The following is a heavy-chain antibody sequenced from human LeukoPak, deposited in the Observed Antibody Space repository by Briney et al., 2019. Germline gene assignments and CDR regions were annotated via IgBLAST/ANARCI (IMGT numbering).Heavy chain of an antibody. CDR1: GGSISSYY. CDR2: IYYSGST. Sequence: PSETLSLTCTVSGGSISSYYWSWIRQPPGKGLEWIGYIYYSGSTNYNPSLKSRVTISVDTSKNQFSLKLSSVTAADTAVYYCAREVYDITPDNWFDPWGQGTLVTVSS. D-gene: IGHD3-9*01. J-gene: IGHJ5*02. CDR3: AREVYDITPDNWFDP. V-gene: IGHV4-59*01.